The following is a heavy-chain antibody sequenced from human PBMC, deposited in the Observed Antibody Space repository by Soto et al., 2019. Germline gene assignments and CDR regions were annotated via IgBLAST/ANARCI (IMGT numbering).Heavy chain of an antibody. CDR2: IYHSGST. Sequence: QLQLQESGSGLVKPSQTLSLTCAVSGGSISSGGYSWSWIRQPPGKGLEWIGYIYHSGSTYYNPSSKRRGTISVDRSKNQFSLKLSSVTAADTAVYYCARGGGQLWSECDYWGQGTLVTVSS. CDR1: GGSISSGGYS. CDR3: ARGGGQLWSECDY. J-gene: IGHJ4*02. D-gene: IGHD5-18*01. V-gene: IGHV4-30-2*01.